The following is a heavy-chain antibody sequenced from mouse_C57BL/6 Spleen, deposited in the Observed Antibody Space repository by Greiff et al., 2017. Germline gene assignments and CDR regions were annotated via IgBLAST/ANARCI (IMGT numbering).Heavy chain of an antibody. Sequence: EVQLQQSGPELVKPGASVKISCKASGYTFTDYYMNWVKQSHGKSLEWIGDINPNNGGTSYNQKFKGKATLTVDKSSSTAYMELRSLTSEDSAVYYCARSTTVVATDVWGTGTTVTVSS. CDR2: INPNNGGT. CDR1: GYTFTDYY. J-gene: IGHJ1*03. V-gene: IGHV1-26*01. D-gene: IGHD1-1*01. CDR3: ARSTTVVATDV.